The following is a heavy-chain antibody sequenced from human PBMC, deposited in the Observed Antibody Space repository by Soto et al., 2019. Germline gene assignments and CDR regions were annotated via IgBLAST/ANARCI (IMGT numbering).Heavy chain of an antibody. CDR3: TGYVQTDIWGV. CDR2: IKNNANNYAT. J-gene: IGHJ6*02. D-gene: IGHD3-16*01. CDR1: GFTFSGSS. V-gene: IGHV3-73*02. Sequence: EVQLVESGGGLVQPGGSLRLSCAASGFTFSGSSIHWVRQAPGKGLEWVGRIKNNANNYATAYAASVTGRFTLSRDDSKNTAYLQMDSLKTDDTAVYYCTGYVQTDIWGVWGQGNTVTVSS.